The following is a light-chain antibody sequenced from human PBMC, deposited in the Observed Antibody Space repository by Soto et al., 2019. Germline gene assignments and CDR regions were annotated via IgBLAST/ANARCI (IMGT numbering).Light chain of an antibody. V-gene: IGKV1-12*01. CDR1: QDITNR. Sequence: EIQITHSPSAVSASVGDRVTMTCRSSQDITNRLAWYQQKPGKAPKVLISDASSLQSGVPSRFSGSGSGTDLSLTISSLHPEDFATYYCHQAHSFPFTFGPGTKVDIK. CDR3: HQAHSFPFT. J-gene: IGKJ3*01. CDR2: DAS.